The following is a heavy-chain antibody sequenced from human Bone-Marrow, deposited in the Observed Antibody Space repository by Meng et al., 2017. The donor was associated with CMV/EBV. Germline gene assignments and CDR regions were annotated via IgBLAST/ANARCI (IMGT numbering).Heavy chain of an antibody. D-gene: IGHD3-10*01. CDR2: IRYDGSNK. J-gene: IGHJ3*02. Sequence: GESLKISCAASGFTFSSYAMHWVRQAPGKGPEWVAYIRYDGSNKYHADSVKGRFTISRDNFKNTLCLQMNSLRAEDTAVYYCSKDYGRYSYAFDIWGQGTMVTVSS. V-gene: IGHV3-30*02. CDR3: SKDYGRYSYAFDI. CDR1: GFTFSSYA.